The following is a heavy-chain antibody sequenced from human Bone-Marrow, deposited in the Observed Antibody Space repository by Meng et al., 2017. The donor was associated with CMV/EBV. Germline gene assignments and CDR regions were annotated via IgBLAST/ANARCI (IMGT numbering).Heavy chain of an antibody. Sequence: SLKISCAASGFTFEESAIHWVRQAPGKGLEWVSGISWNRDMIGYADTVKGRFPISRENDNNPLDLQMNNLRGEDTALYYCAKSSSPSLYYYYGMDVWGQGTTVTVSS. V-gene: IGHV3-9*01. J-gene: IGHJ6*02. CDR3: AKSSSPSLYYYYGMDV. CDR1: GFTFEESA. CDR2: ISWNRDMI. D-gene: IGHD6-6*01.